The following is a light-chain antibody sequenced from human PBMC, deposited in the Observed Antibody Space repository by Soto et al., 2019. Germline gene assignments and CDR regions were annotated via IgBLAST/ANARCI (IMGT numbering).Light chain of an antibody. CDR1: SSDIGVYDF. CDR2: EVT. J-gene: IGLJ2*01. CDR3: SSYTTARAVV. V-gene: IGLV2-14*01. Sequence: QSALTQPASVSGSPGQSITISCTGTSSDIGVYDFVSWYQQHPGKAPKLMIYEVTNRPSGVSNRFSGSKSGNTASLTISGLQAEDEADYYCSSYTTARAVVFGGGTKLPVL.